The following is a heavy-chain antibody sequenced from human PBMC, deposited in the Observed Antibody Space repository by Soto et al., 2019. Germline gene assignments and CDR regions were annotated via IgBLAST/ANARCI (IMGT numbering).Heavy chain of an antibody. J-gene: IGHJ6*02. CDR3: AMDVAVAGNSYGLEV. Sequence: QGQLVQSGAEVKKPGASVKVSCKASGYTFTSYGISWVRQAPGQGLEWMGWISAYNGDTSSAQSLQGRVTMTTDTSTRTAYMGLMSLRSYDTAAYYCAMDVAVAGNSYGLEVWCQGTTVTVSS. D-gene: IGHD6-19*01. V-gene: IGHV1-18*04. CDR2: ISAYNGDT. CDR1: GYTFTSYG.